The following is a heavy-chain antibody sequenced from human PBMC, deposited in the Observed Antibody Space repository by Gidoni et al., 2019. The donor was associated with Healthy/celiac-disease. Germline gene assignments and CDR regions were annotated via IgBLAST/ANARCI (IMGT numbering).Heavy chain of an antibody. CDR2: ISYDGSNK. J-gene: IGHJ6*02. D-gene: IGHD3-10*01. Sequence: QVQLVESGGGVVQPGRSLRLSCAASGFTFSSYDTHWVLPVPGKGLEWVAVISYDGSNKYYADSVKGRFTISRDNSKNTLYLQMNSLRAEDTAVYYCARARYYGSGSYYKDYYYGMDVWGQGTTVTVSS. CDR1: GFTFSSYD. CDR3: ARARYYGSGSYYKDYYYGMDV. V-gene: IGHV3-30-3*01.